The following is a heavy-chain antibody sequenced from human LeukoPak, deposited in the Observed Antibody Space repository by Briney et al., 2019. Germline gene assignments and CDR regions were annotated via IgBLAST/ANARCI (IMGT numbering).Heavy chain of an antibody. D-gene: IGHD6-13*01. V-gene: IGHV3-23*01. CDR1: GFTFSSYA. Sequence: GGSLRLSCAASGFTFSSYAMSWVRQAPGKGLEWVSAISGSGGSTFYADSVKGRFTISRDNSKNTLYLQMNSLRAEDTAVYYCARGWGRSSSIGYWGQGTLVTVSS. J-gene: IGHJ4*02. CDR2: ISGSGGST. CDR3: ARGWGRSSSIGY.